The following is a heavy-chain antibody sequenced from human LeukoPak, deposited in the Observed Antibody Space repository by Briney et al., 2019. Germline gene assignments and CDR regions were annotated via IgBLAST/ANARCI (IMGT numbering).Heavy chain of an antibody. CDR1: GFTFSSYA. CDR3: ACLPGGSQRWGLYSYYGMDV. CDR2: ISGSGGST. Sequence: PGGSLRLSCAASGFTFSSYAMYWVRQAPGKGLEWVSAISGSGGSTYYADSVKGRFTISRDNAKNSLDLQMDSLRADDTGVYFCACLPGGSQRWGLYSYYGMDVWGHGTTVTVSS. J-gene: IGHJ6*02. V-gene: IGHV3-23*01. D-gene: IGHD3-16*01.